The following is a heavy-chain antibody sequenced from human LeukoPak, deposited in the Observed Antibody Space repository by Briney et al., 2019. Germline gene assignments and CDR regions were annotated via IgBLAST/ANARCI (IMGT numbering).Heavy chain of an antibody. CDR3: ARGIWQQLVLWFDP. D-gene: IGHD6-13*01. CDR2: IIPIFGTA. V-gene: IGHV1-69*13. CDR1: GGTFSSYA. Sequence: ASVKVSCKASGGTFSSYATSWVRQAPGQGLEWMGGIIPIFGTANYAQKFQGRVTITADESTSTAYMELRSLRSDDTAVYYCARGIWQQLVLWFDPWGQGTLVTVSS. J-gene: IGHJ5*02.